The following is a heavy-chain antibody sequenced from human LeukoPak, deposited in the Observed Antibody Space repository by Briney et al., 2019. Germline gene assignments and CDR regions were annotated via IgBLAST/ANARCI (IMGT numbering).Heavy chain of an antibody. J-gene: IGHJ4*02. CDR2: IYYSGST. CDR1: GGSITTYY. D-gene: IGHD3-9*01. CDR3: ARGARDVLTGYYPFAY. V-gene: IGHV4-59*01. Sequence: SETLSLTCTVSGGSITTYYWSWIRQPPGKGLEWIGYIYYSGSTNYNPSLKSRVTISVDTSKNQFSLKLSSVTAADTAVYYCARGARDVLTGYYPFAYWGQGTLVTVSS.